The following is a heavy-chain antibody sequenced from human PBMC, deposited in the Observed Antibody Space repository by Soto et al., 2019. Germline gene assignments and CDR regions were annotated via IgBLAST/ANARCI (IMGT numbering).Heavy chain of an antibody. CDR1: GFTFSSYG. CDR2: ISYDGSNK. V-gene: IGHV3-30*18. CDR3: AKEGIQLWLQGWFDP. J-gene: IGHJ5*02. D-gene: IGHD5-18*01. Sequence: QVQLVESGGGVVQPGRSLRLSCAASGFTFSSYGMHWVRQAPGKGLEWVAVISYDGSNKYYADSVKGRFTISRDNSKNTLYLQMNSLRAEDTAVYYCAKEGIQLWLQGWFDPWGQGTLVTVSS.